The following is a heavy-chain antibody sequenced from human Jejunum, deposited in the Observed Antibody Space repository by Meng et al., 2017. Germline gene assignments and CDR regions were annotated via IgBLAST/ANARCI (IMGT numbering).Heavy chain of an antibody. J-gene: IGHJ3*02. Sequence: SETLSLTCTVSGGSISSYYWSWIRQPPGKGLEWIGYIYYSGSINYNPSLKSRVTISVDTSKNQFSLKLSSVTAADTAVYYCARSGHDYYDSSGYFFIDAFDIWGQGTMVTVSS. V-gene: IGHV4-59*01. CDR2: IYYSGSI. CDR1: GGSISSYY. CDR3: ARSGHDYYDSSGYFFIDAFDI. D-gene: IGHD3-22*01.